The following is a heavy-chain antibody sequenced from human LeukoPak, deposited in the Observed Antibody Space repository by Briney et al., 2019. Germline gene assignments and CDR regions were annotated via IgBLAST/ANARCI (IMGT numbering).Heavy chain of an antibody. Sequence: GGSLRLSCAASGFTFTGKTMNWVRQAPGKGPEWVSSVTGSSTYIYYADSVKGRFTISRDNAKNSLYLQMNSLRAEGTAVYYCAAPGVPAATYYFDYWGQGTLVTVSS. CDR1: GFTFTGKT. CDR2: VTGSSTYI. D-gene: IGHD2-2*01. V-gene: IGHV3-21*01. J-gene: IGHJ4*02. CDR3: AAPGVPAATYYFDY.